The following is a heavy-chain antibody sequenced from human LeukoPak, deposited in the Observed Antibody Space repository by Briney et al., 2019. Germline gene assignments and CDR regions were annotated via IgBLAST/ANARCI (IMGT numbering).Heavy chain of an antibody. J-gene: IGHJ4*02. CDR1: GYSFTSYW. Sequence: GESLKISCKGSGYSFTSYWIGWVRQMPGKGLEWMGIIYPGDSDTRYSPSFQGQVTISADKSISTAYLQWSSLKASDTAMYYCARQKSPYRPLLASPFDYWGQGTLVTVSS. D-gene: IGHD2-21*02. CDR2: IYPGDSDT. V-gene: IGHV5-51*01. CDR3: ARQKSPYRPLLASPFDY.